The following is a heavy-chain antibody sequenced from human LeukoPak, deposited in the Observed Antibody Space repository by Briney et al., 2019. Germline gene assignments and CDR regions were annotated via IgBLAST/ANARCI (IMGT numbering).Heavy chain of an antibody. V-gene: IGHV4-34*01. Sequence: SETLSLTCAVYGGSFSGYYWSWIRQPPGKGLECIGEINHSGSTNYNPSLKSRVTISVDTSKNQFSLKLSSVTAADTAVYYCARAKRFWSGYYRGWFDPWGQGTLVTVSS. CDR1: GGSFSGYY. CDR2: INHSGST. CDR3: ARAKRFWSGYYRGWFDP. D-gene: IGHD3-3*01. J-gene: IGHJ5*02.